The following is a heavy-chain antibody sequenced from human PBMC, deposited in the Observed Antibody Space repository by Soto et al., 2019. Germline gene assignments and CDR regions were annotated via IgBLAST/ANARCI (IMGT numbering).Heavy chain of an antibody. J-gene: IGHJ4*02. D-gene: IGHD3-16*01. V-gene: IGHV3-7*05. CDR2: IKQDGSEK. CDR3: ARRRGDTSTGGHFDC. CDR1: GFTFSSHW. Sequence: EVQLVGSGGGLVQPGGSLRLSCAASGFTFSSHWMSWVRQAPGKGLEWVANIKQDGSEKYYVDSVKGRFTISRDNAENSLFLQMDSLRAEDTALYYCARRRGDTSTGGHFDCWGQGALVTVSS.